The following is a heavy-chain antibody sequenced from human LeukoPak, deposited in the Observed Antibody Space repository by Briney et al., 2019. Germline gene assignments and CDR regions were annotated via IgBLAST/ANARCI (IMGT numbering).Heavy chain of an antibody. CDR1: RFTFSTYW. V-gene: IGHV3-74*01. CDR2: INSDGSST. CDR3: VGSSGWWGFDY. J-gene: IGHJ4*02. Sequence: GGSLRLSCAASRFTFSTYWMHWVRQAPGKGLVWVSRINSDGSSTGYADSVKGRFTISRDNAKNTLYLQMNSLRAEDTAPHYCVGSSGWWGFDYWGQGALVTVSS. D-gene: IGHD6-19*01.